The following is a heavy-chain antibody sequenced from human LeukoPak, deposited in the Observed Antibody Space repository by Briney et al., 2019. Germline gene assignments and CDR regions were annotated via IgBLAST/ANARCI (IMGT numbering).Heavy chain of an antibody. Sequence: ASVKVSCKASGFTFSSYGISWVRQAPGQGLEWMGRIIPILGIANYAQKFQGRVTITADKSTSTAYMELSSLRSEDTAVYYCARGSQEGIYYFDYWGQGTLVTVSS. CDR3: ARGSQEGIYYFDY. V-gene: IGHV1-69*04. CDR2: IIPILGIA. CDR1: GFTFSSYG. J-gene: IGHJ4*02. D-gene: IGHD2/OR15-2a*01.